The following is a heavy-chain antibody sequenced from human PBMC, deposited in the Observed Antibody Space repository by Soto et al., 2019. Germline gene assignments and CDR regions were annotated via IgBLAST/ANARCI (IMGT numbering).Heavy chain of an antibody. CDR2: ISGSGGST. V-gene: IGHV3-23*01. CDR1: GLTLSSYP. D-gene: IGHD4-4*01. Sequence: LRVTWAASGLTLSSYPMSWFRQASGKGLEWVSAISGSGGSTYYADSVKGRFTISRDNSKNTLYLQMNSLRAEDTAVHYCATDFTVPTSPEYFPHWRQGTLVTVSS. CDR3: ATDFTVPTSPEYFPH. J-gene: IGHJ1*01.